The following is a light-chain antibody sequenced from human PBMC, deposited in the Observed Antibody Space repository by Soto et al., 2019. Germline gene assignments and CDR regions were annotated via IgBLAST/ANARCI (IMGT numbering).Light chain of an antibody. CDR2: EVS. V-gene: IGLV2-14*01. CDR1: SSDVGGYNY. Sequence: QSALTQPASVSGSPGQSITISCTGTSSDVGGYNYVSWYQQHPGKAPKLMIYEVSNRPSGVSNRFSGSKSGNTASLTISGLQAEDASDYYCSPYTSSSTPLVFGGVTQVT. J-gene: IGLJ2*01. CDR3: SPYTSSSTPLV.